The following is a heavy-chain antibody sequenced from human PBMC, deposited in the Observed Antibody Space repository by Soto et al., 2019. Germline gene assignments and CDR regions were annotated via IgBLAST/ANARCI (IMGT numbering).Heavy chain of an antibody. CDR3: ARANDLNAFDM. CDR1: GFSVSATNY. V-gene: IGHV3-53*04. CDR2: IYSGGTY. Sequence: EVQLVESGGGLVQPGGSLRLSCVASGFSVSATNYMNWLRQAPDKGLEWVSVIYSGGTYYYADSVKGRFTISRHDSKNTLYLQMDSLRHEDTAVYFCARANDLNAFDMWGQGTMVTVSS. J-gene: IGHJ3*02.